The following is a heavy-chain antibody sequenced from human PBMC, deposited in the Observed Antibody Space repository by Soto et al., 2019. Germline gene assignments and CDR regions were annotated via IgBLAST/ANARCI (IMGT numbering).Heavy chain of an antibody. CDR1: GYTFTSYG. V-gene: IGHV1-18*01. Sequence: ASVKVSCKASGYTFTSYGISWVRQAPGQGLEWMGWISGYNGNKKYAQKLQGRVTMTTDTSTSTAYMELRSLRSDDTAVYYCARDWGVDDYYGSGSYPFDYWG. CDR2: ISGYNGNK. CDR3: ARDWGVDDYYGSGSYPFDY. J-gene: IGHJ4*01. D-gene: IGHD3-10*01.